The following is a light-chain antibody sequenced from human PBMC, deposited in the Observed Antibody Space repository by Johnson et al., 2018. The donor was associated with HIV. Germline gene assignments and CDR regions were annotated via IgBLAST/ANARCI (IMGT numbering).Light chain of an antibody. CDR1: SSNIGNNY. Sequence: QSALTQPPSVSAAPGQKVAISCSGSSSNIGNNYVSWYQQLPGTAPKLLIYENNKRPSGIPDRFSGSKSGTSATLGITGIQTGDEADYYCGTWDSSLSAGVFGTGTKVTVL. CDR2: ENN. CDR3: GTWDSSLSAGV. J-gene: IGLJ1*01. V-gene: IGLV1-51*02.